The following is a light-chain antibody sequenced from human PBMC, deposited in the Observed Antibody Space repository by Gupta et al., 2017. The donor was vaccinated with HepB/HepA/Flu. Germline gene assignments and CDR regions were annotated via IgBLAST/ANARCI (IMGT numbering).Light chain of an antibody. CDR3: QQDVNSPRM. CDR1: QVIRNE. V-gene: IGKV1-6*02. Sequence: AIQMAQSPASLSASVGDRVSITCRASQVIRNELSWYQQKPGEAPKLLICAASNLGSGVPSRFSGSGSGTDFTLTISSLQPEDFATYYCQQDVNSPRMFGQGTTVEN. J-gene: IGKJ1*01. CDR2: AAS.